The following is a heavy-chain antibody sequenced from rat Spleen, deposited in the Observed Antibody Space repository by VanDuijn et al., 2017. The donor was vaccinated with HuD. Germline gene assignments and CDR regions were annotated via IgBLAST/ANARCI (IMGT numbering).Heavy chain of an antibody. Sequence: EVQLVESDGGLVQPGRSLKLSCAASGFTFSDYYMAWVRQPPTKGLEWVATISHDGSNTYYRDSLKGRFPISRDNAKSTLYLQMDSLRSEDTATYYCARRTTGLFDYWGQGVMVTVSS. J-gene: IGHJ2*01. CDR2: ISHDGSNT. CDR1: GFTFSDYY. D-gene: IGHD4-1*01. V-gene: IGHV5-29*01. CDR3: ARRTTGLFDY.